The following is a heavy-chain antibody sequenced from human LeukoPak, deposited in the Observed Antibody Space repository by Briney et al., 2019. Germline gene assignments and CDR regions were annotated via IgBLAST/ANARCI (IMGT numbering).Heavy chain of an antibody. CDR3: AKDAQRGFDYSNSLES. D-gene: IGHD4-11*01. Sequence: PGKSLTLSCVASRFIFSHFGMHWVRQAPGKGLEWVAVIWSDATNQYYADSVKGRFTISRDNSRNTVFLQMTNLRVEDTAVYFCAKDAQRGFDYSNSLESWGQGTLVTVSS. CDR1: RFIFSHFG. J-gene: IGHJ4*02. CDR2: IWSDATNQ. V-gene: IGHV3-33*03.